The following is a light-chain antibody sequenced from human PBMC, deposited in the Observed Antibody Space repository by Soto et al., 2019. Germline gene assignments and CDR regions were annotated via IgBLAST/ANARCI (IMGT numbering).Light chain of an antibody. CDR3: QQSYSTPYT. V-gene: IGKV1-39*01. J-gene: IGKJ2*01. CDR2: AAS. Sequence: DTQMTQSPSSLSASVGDRVTITCRASQSITSYLNWYQQKPGQAPILLIYAASSLQVGVPSRFSGSGSGTDFTLTISSLQPEDFVAYYCQQSYSTPYTFGQGTKLEIK. CDR1: QSITSY.